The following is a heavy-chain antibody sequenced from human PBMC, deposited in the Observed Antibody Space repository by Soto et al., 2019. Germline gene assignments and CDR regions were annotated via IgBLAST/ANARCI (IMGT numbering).Heavy chain of an antibody. CDR1: GGTFSSYT. CDR2: IIPILGIA. Sequence: SVKVSCKASGGTFSSYTISWVRQAPGQGLEWMGRIIPILGIANYAQKFQGRVTITADKSTSTAYMELSSLRSEDTAVYYCARDRARYCSGGSCYDFDYWGQGTLVTVSS. V-gene: IGHV1-69*04. CDR3: ARDRARYCSGGSCYDFDY. J-gene: IGHJ4*02. D-gene: IGHD2-15*01.